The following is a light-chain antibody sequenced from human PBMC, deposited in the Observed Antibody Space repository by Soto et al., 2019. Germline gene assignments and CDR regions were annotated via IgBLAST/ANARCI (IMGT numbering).Light chain of an antibody. V-gene: IGLV2-14*01. Sequence: QSALTQPASVSGSPGQSITISCTGTSDDVGAYNSVSWYQQHSGKAPKLIIYEVSNRPSGVSNRFFGSKSGYTASLTISGLRAEDEADYYCSSYTNSITRVFGGGTQLTVL. CDR1: SDDVGAYNS. J-gene: IGLJ3*02. CDR2: EVS. CDR3: SSYTNSITRV.